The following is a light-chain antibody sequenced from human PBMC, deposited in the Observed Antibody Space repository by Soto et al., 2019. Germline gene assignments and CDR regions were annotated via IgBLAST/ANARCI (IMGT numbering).Light chain of an antibody. CDR1: QSVSSN. CDR3: QQYNNWLFT. J-gene: IGKJ5*01. CDR2: GAS. Sequence: EIVMTQSPATLSVSPGERDTLSCRASQSVSSNLAWYQQKPGQAPRLLIYGASTRATGIPARFSGSGSGTEVTLTISSLQSEDFAVYYCQQYNNWLFTFGQGTRLEIK. V-gene: IGKV3-15*01.